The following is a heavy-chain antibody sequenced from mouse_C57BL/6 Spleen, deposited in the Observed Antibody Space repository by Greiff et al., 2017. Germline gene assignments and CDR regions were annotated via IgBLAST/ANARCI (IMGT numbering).Heavy chain of an antibody. Sequence: QVQLQQSGPELVKPGASVKISCKASGYAFSSSWMNWVKQRPGKGLEWIGRIYPGDGDTNYNGKFKGKATLTADKSSSTAYMQLSSLTSEDSAVYFCVLTAHATSYFDYWGQGTTLTVSS. J-gene: IGHJ2*01. CDR3: VLTAHATSYFDY. V-gene: IGHV1-82*01. D-gene: IGHD3-2*02. CDR2: IYPGDGDT. CDR1: GYAFSSSW.